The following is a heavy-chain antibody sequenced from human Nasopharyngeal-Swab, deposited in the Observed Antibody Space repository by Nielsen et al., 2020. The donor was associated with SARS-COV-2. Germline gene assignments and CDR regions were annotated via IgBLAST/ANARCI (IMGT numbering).Heavy chain of an antibody. Sequence: SETLSLTCTVYGTSINTYYWSWIRQPPGKGLEWIGYMSYSGSTNYNPSLKSRVTISLDTSKNQFSLKLNSVTAADTAVYYCARHDYNNYEINYWGQGTLVTVSS. CDR3: ARHDYNNYEINY. J-gene: IGHJ4*02. V-gene: IGHV4-59*01. CDR1: GTSINTYY. D-gene: IGHD4-11*01. CDR2: MSYSGST.